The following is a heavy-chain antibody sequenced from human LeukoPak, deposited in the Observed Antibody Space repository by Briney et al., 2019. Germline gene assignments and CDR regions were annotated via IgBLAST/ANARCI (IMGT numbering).Heavy chain of an antibody. D-gene: IGHD5-18*01. Sequence: GGSLRLSCAASGLSVSKKYMSWVRQAPGKGLEWVSVIYVGGSTYYADSARGRFTISRDNSKNTLYLQMNSLRVDDTAVYYCATRPDGYDLPYFDYWGQGTLVTVSS. V-gene: IGHV3-66*01. J-gene: IGHJ4*02. CDR2: IYVGGST. CDR3: ATRPDGYDLPYFDY. CDR1: GLSVSKKY.